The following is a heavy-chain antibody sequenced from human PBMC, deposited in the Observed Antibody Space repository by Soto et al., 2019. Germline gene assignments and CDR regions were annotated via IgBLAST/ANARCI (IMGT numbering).Heavy chain of an antibody. V-gene: IGHV1-3*01. CDR1: GYTFTSYA. J-gene: IGHJ5*02. D-gene: IGHD3-22*01. Sequence: GASVKVSCKASGYTFTSYAMHWVRQAPGQRLEWMGWINAGNGNTKYSQKFQGRVTITRDTSASTAYMELSSLRSEDTAVYYCARDRYYDSSGYYYGPHNWFDPWGQGTLVTVSS. CDR2: INAGNGNT. CDR3: ARDRYYDSSGYYYGPHNWFDP.